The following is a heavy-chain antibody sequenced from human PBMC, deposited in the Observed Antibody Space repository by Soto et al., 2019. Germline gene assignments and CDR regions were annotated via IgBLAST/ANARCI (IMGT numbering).Heavy chain of an antibody. CDR2: FSYSGST. CDR1: GASISSNY. CDR3: ARHSPLAAGGAFEF. V-gene: IGHV4-59*08. Sequence: QVQLQESGPGLVKPSETLSLTCTVSGASISSNYWSWIRQPPGKGLECIGYFSYSGSTNYNPSLKSHVLLTVDTSRTQFSLKLTSVTATATAMYYCARHSPLAAGGAFEFWGQGMMVTVSS. D-gene: IGHD6-13*01. J-gene: IGHJ3*01.